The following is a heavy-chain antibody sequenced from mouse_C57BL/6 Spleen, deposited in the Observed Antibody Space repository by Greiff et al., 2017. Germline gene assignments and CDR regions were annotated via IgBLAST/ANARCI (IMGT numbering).Heavy chain of an antibody. D-gene: IGHD1-1*01. J-gene: IGHJ2*01. CDR1: GYTFTSYW. CDR2: IDPSDSYT. Sequence: QVQLQQPGAELVMPGASVKLSCTASGYTFTSYWMHWVKQRPGQGLEWIGEIDPSDSYTNYNQKFKGKSTLTVDKSSSTAYMQLSSLTSEDSAVYYCATYGSFDYWGQGTTLTVSS. CDR3: ATYGSFDY. V-gene: IGHV1-69*01.